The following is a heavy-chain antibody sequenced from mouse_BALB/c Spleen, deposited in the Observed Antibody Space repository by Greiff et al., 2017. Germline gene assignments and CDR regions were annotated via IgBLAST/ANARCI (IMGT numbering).Heavy chain of an antibody. CDR1: GFTFNTYA. Sequence: EVQLVESGGGLVQPKGSLKLSCAASGFTFNTYAMHWVCQAPGKGLEWVARIRSKSNNYATYYADSVKDRFTISRDDSQSMLYLQMNNLKTEDTAMYYCVREYGNNWYFDVWGAGTTVTVSS. D-gene: IGHD2-10*02. V-gene: IGHV10-3*03. J-gene: IGHJ1*01. CDR2: IRSKSNNYAT. CDR3: VREYGNNWYFDV.